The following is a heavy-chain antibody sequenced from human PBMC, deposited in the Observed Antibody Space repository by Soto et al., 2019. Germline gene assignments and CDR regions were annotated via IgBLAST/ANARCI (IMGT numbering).Heavy chain of an antibody. J-gene: IGHJ5*02. Sequence: SETLSLTCTVSGGSISSSSYYWGCIRQPPGKGLEWIGSIYYSGSTYYNPSLKSRVTISVDTSKNQFSLKLSSVTAADTAVYYCARMDSSSWYEDWFDPWGQGTLVTVSS. D-gene: IGHD6-13*01. CDR1: GGSISSSSYY. CDR2: IYYSGST. V-gene: IGHV4-39*01. CDR3: ARMDSSSWYEDWFDP.